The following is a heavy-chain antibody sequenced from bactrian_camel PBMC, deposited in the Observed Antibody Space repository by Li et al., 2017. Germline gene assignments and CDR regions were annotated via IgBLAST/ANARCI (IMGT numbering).Heavy chain of an antibody. V-gene: IGHV3-2*01. Sequence: VQLVESGGGLVQPGGSLRLSCAASGFTFSVYDMTWVRQAPGKGLEWVSSIYVDGSLIYYADPVKGRFTSSRDNAKNTLYLQLNSLKTEDTAMYYCARGGHQYYDFWGQGTQVTVS. D-gene: IGHD1*01. J-gene: IGHJ4*01. CDR3: ARGGHQYYDF. CDR1: GFTFSVYD. CDR2: IYVDGSLI.